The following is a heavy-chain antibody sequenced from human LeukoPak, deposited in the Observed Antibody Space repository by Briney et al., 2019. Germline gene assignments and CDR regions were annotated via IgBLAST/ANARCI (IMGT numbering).Heavy chain of an antibody. CDR2: INGDGTNT. V-gene: IGHV3-74*01. D-gene: IGHD3-16*02. CDR3: ARDYRYGLDV. CDR1: GFAFSPSW. Sequence: QPGGSLRLSCAASGFAFSPSWMHWVRQAPGKGLVWVSHINGDGTNTRYADSVKGRFTISRDNAKNTLYLQMNSLRAEDTAAYYCARDYRYGLDVWGQGATVTVSS. J-gene: IGHJ6*02.